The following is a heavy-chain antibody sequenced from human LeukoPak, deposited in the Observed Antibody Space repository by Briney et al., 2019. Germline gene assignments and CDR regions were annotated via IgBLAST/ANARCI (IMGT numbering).Heavy chain of an antibody. J-gene: IGHJ4*02. CDR3: ARDQSVVITYYFDY. CDR1: GHTFTSYG. V-gene: IGHV1-18*01. D-gene: IGHD3-22*01. Sequence: GASVKVSCKASGHTFTSYGISWVRQAPGQGLEWMGWISAYNGNTNYAQKLQGRVTMTTDTSTSTAYMELRSLRSDDTAVYYCARDQSVVITYYFDYWGQGTLVTVSS. CDR2: ISAYNGNT.